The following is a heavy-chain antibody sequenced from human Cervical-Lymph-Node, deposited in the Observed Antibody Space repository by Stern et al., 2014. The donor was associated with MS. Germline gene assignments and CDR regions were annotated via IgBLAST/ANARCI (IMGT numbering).Heavy chain of an antibody. CDR2: IYPADSET. Sequence: EVQLVESGAEMRKPGQSLKISCKGSGYSFTNYWIAWVRQMPGKGLEWMGIIYPADSETRYNSSFQGQVTISVDNSINTAYLEWSSLEASDTAMYFCARVTSPRSPFDYWGQGSLVAVSS. CDR3: ARVTSPRSPFDY. CDR1: GYSFTNYW. D-gene: IGHD2-2*01. V-gene: IGHV5-51*03. J-gene: IGHJ4*02.